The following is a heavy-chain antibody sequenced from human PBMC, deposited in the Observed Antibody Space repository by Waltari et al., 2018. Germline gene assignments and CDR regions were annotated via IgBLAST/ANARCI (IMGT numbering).Heavy chain of an antibody. D-gene: IGHD3-22*01. J-gene: IGHJ1*01. Sequence: EVQPLESGGGLLQPGGSLRLPCAASGFNFSSYALSWVRQAPGKGLEWFARICGSGGSTYYAASMKGRFTISRDNSKNSLHLQMNGLGAEDAAVYYCAKGPLSLVVVVYFQHWGQGTLVTVSS. CDR3: AKGPLSLVVVVYFQH. CDR1: GFNFSSYA. CDR2: ICGSGGST. V-gene: IGHV3-23*01.